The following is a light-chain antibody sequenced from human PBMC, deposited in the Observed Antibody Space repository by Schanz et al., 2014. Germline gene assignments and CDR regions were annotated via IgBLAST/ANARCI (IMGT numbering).Light chain of an antibody. CDR1: SNDVGSSYL. CDR3: SSYAGSNNLGV. V-gene: IGLV2-8*01. Sequence: QSVLTQPPSASGSPGQSVTISCTGTSNDVGSSYLVSWYQHHPGKAPNLMIYEASKRPSGVSNRFSGSKSDNTASLTISGLQPEDEADYYCSSYAGSNNLGVFGGGTKLTVL. J-gene: IGLJ3*02. CDR2: EAS.